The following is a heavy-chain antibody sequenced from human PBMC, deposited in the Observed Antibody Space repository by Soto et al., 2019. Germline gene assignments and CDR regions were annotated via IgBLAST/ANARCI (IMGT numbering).Heavy chain of an antibody. CDR1: GFRFTGSA. V-gene: IGHV3-73*02. CDR3: TRACSGGSCYSTSDCDY. CDR2: IRNRPNSYAT. Sequence: EVVLVESGGGLVQPGGSLKLSCAASGFRFTGSAIHWVRQAPGKGLEWVGLIRNRPNSYATAYAEALKGRVTISRDDSRNTSYLQVKSLKSEDTAVYFCTRACSGGSCYSTSDCDYWGQGTLVTVSS. D-gene: IGHD2-15*01. J-gene: IGHJ4*02.